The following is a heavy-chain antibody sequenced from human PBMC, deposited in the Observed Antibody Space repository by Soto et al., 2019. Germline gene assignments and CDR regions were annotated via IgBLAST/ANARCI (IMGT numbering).Heavy chain of an antibody. CDR1: GYTFRNYG. CDR2: VSGYNRNT. Sequence: VQLVQSGAEVKKPGASVKVSCEAYGYTFRNYGITWMRQAPGQGLEWIGWVSGYNRNTNYAQKFEDRVTMTTDTSTSIAYLELRRLRIDDTAVYYCARERQWDPLPYWGPGTLLVVS. CDR3: ARERQWDPLPY. J-gene: IGHJ4*02. V-gene: IGHV1-18*01. D-gene: IGHD1-26*01.